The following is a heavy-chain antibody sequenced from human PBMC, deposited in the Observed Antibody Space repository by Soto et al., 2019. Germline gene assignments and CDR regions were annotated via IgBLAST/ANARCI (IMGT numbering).Heavy chain of an antibody. CDR3: ALHKDSSRWYTFDY. D-gene: IGHD6-13*01. V-gene: IGHV1-18*04. CDR2: ISAYNGNT. J-gene: IGHJ4*02. Sequence: ASLKVSCKASGYTFTSYGISWVPQAPGRGLEWMGWISAYNGNTNYAQKLQGRVTMTTDTSTSTAYMELRSLRSDDTAVYYCALHKDSSRWYTFDYWGQRTLVTVSS. CDR1: GYTFTSYG.